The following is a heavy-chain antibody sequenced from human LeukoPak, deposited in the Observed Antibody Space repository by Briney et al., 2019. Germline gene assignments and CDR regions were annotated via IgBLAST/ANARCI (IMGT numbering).Heavy chain of an antibody. CDR3: ARGVVNGLSIVVVPAAENWFDP. CDR2: INHSGST. D-gene: IGHD2-2*01. CDR1: GGSFSGYY. V-gene: IGHV4-34*01. Sequence: SETLSLTCAVYGGSFSGYYRSWIRQPPGKGLEWIGEINHSGSTNYNPSLKSRVTISVDTSKNQFSLKLSSVTAADTAVYYCARGVVNGLSIVVVPAAENWFDPWGQGTLVTVSS. J-gene: IGHJ5*02.